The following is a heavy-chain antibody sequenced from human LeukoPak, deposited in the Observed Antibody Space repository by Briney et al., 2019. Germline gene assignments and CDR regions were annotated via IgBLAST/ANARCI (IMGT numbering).Heavy chain of an antibody. D-gene: IGHD4-17*01. Sequence: SETLSLTCTLSGGSISSYYWGWIRQPPGKGLEWIGYIYYSGSTNYNPSLKSRVTISVDTSKNQFSLKLSSVTAADTAVYYCARGEMTTVTPDWYFDLWGRGTLVTVSS. CDR3: ARGEMTTVTPDWYFDL. CDR2: IYYSGST. V-gene: IGHV4-59*01. J-gene: IGHJ2*01. CDR1: GGSISSYY.